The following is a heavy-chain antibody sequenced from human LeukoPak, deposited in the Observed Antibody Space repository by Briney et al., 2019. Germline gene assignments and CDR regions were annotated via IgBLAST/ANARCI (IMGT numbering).Heavy chain of an antibody. J-gene: IGHJ4*02. D-gene: IGHD6-19*01. CDR3: ASVKTGYSSGWYRPFDY. Sequence: GASVKVSCKASGYTFTCYYMHWVRQAPGQGLEWMGRINPNSGGTNYAQKFQGRVTMTRDTSISTAYMELSRLRSDDTAVYYCASVKTGYSSGWYRPFDYWGQGTLVTVSS. CDR1: GYTFTCYY. CDR2: INPNSGGT. V-gene: IGHV1-2*06.